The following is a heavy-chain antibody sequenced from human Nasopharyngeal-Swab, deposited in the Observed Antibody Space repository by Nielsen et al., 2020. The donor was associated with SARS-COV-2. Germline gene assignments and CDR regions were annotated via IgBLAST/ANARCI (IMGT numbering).Heavy chain of an antibody. J-gene: IGHJ5*02. CDR3: ARIAVAGHNWFDP. CDR2: TYYRSKWCN. D-gene: IGHD6-19*01. Sequence: WIRQSPSRGLEWLGRTYYRSKWCNDYAVSVKSRITINPDTSKNQFSLQLNSVTPEDTAVYYCARIAVAGHNWFDPWGQGTLVTVSS. V-gene: IGHV6-1*01.